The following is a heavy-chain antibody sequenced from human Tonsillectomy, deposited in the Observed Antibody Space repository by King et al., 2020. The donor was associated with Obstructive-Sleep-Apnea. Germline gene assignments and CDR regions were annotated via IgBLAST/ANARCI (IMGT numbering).Heavy chain of an antibody. J-gene: IGHJ5*02. CDR3: ARSGGHCSGGRCYPNWFDP. V-gene: IGHV3-23*04. Sequence: VQLVESGGGLVQPGGSLRLSCAASGLTFSNDAMNWVRQSPGKGLEWVSKISESGGTTYYADSVKGRFTISRDNSKNTGYLQMNRLRAEDTAVYYCARSGGHCSGGRCYPNWFDPWGQGTLGTVSS. CDR2: ISESGGTT. CDR1: GLTFSNDA. D-gene: IGHD2-15*01.